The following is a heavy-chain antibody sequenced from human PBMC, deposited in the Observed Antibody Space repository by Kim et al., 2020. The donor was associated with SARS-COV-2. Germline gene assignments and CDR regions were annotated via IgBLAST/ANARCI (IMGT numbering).Heavy chain of an antibody. CDR3: AREIIRSSVYFFYHDMDV. D-gene: IGHD3-10*01. J-gene: IGHJ6*01. Sequence: SETLSLTCTVSGYSITSDYFWGWIRQPPGKGLEWIGSIFHTESTSINPALKSRVTISVDTSKNQFSMRLSYVAAADTAAYYCAREIIRSSVYFFYHDMDV. V-gene: IGHV4-38-2*02. CDR1: GYSITSDYF. CDR2: IFHTEST.